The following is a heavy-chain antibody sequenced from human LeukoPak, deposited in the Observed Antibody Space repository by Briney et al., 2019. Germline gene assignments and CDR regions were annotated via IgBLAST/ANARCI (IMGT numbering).Heavy chain of an antibody. CDR1: GFTVSSNY. V-gene: IGHV3-53*01. CDR3: ASLYYDSSGYLDY. D-gene: IGHD3-22*01. CDR2: IYSGGST. J-gene: IGHJ4*02. Sequence: GGSLRLSCAASGFTVSSNYMSWVRQAPGKGLEWVSVIYSGGSTYYADSVKGRFTISRDNSKNTLYLQMNSLRAEDTAVYYCASLYYDSSGYLDYWGQGTLVTVSS.